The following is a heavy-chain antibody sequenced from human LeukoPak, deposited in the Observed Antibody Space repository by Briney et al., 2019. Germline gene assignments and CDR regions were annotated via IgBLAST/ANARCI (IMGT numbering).Heavy chain of an antibody. CDR1: GFTFSSYA. Sequence: PGGSLRLSCAASGFTFSSYAMSWVRQAPGKGLEWVSAISGSGGSTYYADSVKGRFTISRDNSKNTLYLQMNSLRAEDTAVYYCARYGGWELRGSLNAFDIWGQGTMVTVSS. CDR2: ISGSGGST. D-gene: IGHD1-26*01. V-gene: IGHV3-23*01. CDR3: ARYGGWELRGSLNAFDI. J-gene: IGHJ3*02.